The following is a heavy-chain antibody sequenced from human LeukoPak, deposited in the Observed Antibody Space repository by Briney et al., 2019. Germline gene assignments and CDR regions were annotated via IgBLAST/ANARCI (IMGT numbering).Heavy chain of an antibody. CDR3: ARVYTSGWYPLGY. V-gene: IGHV1-18*01. CDR1: GYTFTSYA. D-gene: IGHD6-19*01. Sequence: ASVKVSCKASGYTFTSYAITWVRQAPGQGLEWMGWISAYNGNTSYAQKFQGRITMTTDTSTSTAYMELRSLRSDDTAVYYCARVYTSGWYPLGYWGQGTLVTVSS. J-gene: IGHJ4*02. CDR2: ISAYNGNT.